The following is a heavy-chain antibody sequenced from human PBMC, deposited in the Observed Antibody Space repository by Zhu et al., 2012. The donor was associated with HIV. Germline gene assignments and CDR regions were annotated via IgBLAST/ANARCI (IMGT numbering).Heavy chain of an antibody. CDR1: GFAFSDTW. V-gene: IGHV3-15*01. Sequence: EVQVVESGGGLVKPGGSLRLSCAASGFAFSDTWMNWVRQAPGKGLEWVGRIQRTSDGWGNTVRCIRERQIQHLQRRFKKTVYLQMSSLTTEDTAVYYCTTRLVTTNDYWGQGTLVTVSS. CDR3: TTRLVTTNDY. J-gene: IGHJ4*02. CDR2: IQRTSDGWGN. D-gene: IGHD5-12*01.